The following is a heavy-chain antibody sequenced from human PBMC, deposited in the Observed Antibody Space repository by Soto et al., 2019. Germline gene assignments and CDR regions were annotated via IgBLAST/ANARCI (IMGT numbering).Heavy chain of an antibody. J-gene: IGHJ4*02. CDR3: TRDLDTSGSAPICDF. Sequence: GGSLRLSCAGSGFTFGADWMSWVRQAPGKGLEWVANINRDGSDKYYMDSVKGRFTISRDNAKNSLYLQMNSLRAEDTAVYYCTRDLDTSGSAPICDFWGQGTLVTVSS. D-gene: IGHD3-22*01. V-gene: IGHV3-7*03. CDR2: INRDGSDK. CDR1: GFTFGADW.